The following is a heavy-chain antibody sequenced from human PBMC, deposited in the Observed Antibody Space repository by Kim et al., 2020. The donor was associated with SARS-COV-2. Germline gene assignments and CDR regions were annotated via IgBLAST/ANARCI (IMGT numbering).Heavy chain of an antibody. CDR3: ARHSPILTGYYNVWRGQNYYYYGMDV. D-gene: IGHD3-9*01. V-gene: IGHV4-59*08. J-gene: IGHJ6*02. Sequence: SETLSLTCTVSGGSISSYYWSWIRQPPGKGLEWIGYIYYSGSTNYNPSLKSRVTISVDTSKNQFSLKLSSVTAADTAVYYCARHSPILTGYYNVWRGQNYYYYGMDVWGQGTTVTVSS. CDR1: GGSISSYY. CDR2: IYYSGST.